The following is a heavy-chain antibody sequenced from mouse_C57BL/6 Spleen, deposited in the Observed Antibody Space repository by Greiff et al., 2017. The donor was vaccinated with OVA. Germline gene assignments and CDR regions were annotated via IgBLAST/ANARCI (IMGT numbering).Heavy chain of an antibody. D-gene: IGHD3-2*02. J-gene: IGHJ3*01. Sequence: QVQLKQSGPELVKPGASVKISCKASGYAFSSSWMNWVKQMPGKGLEWIGRIYPGDGDTNYNGKFKGKATLTADKSSSTAYMQLSSLTSEDSAVYFCARALDSSGYLFAYWGQGTLVTVSA. CDR3: ARALDSSGYLFAY. V-gene: IGHV1-82*01. CDR2: IYPGDGDT. CDR1: GYAFSSSW.